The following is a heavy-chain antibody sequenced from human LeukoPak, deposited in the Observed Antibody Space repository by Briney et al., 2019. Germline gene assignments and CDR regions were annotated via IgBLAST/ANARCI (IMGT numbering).Heavy chain of an antibody. CDR2: IYSGGST. J-gene: IGHJ4*02. CDR1: GFTVSSNY. D-gene: IGHD6-19*01. Sequence: GGSLRLSCAASGFTVSSNYMSWVRPAPGKGLEWVSVIYSGGSTYYAAYVKGRFTIYRDNSKNTLYLQMNSLRAEDTVVYYCARGLIAVAGTPFDYWGQGTLVTVSS. V-gene: IGHV3-53*01. CDR3: ARGLIAVAGTPFDY.